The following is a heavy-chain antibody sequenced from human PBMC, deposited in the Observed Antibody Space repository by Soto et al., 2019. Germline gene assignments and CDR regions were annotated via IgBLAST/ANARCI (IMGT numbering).Heavy chain of an antibody. D-gene: IGHD5-12*01. CDR1: GGSISSYY. V-gene: IGHV4-59*01. CDR3: ARGGRDGYNWEFDY. CDR2: IYYSGST. J-gene: IGHJ4*02. Sequence: SETLSLTCTVSGGSISSYYWSWIRQPPGKGLEWIGYIYYSGSTNYNPSLKSRVTISVDTSKNQFSLKLSSVTAADTAVYYCARGGRDGYNWEFDYWGQGTLVTVSS.